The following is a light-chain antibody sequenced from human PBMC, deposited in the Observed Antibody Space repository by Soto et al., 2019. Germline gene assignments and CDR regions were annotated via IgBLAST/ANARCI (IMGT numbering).Light chain of an antibody. CDR3: QQGNFFPWT. Sequence: DTQMTQSPSSVSAPVGDTVTITCRASQGINRYLAWYQLKPGQAPKLLIYGSSKLHGAPSRFGGSGSETDFTLTISNLQPEDSAIYYCQQGNFFPWTFGQGTKWIS. CDR1: QGINRY. V-gene: IGKV1-12*01. J-gene: IGKJ1*01. CDR2: GSS.